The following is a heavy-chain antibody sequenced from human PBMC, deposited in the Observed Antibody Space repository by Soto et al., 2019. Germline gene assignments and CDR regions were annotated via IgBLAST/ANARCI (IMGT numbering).Heavy chain of an antibody. CDR1: GYTFTGYY. D-gene: IGHD2-2*03. Sequence: ASVKVSCKASGYTFTGYYMHWVRQAPGQGLEWMGWINPNSGGTNYAQKFQGWVTMTRDTSISTAYMELSRLRFDDTAVYYCARDGYCSSTSCSDRKYYYGMDVWGQGTTVTVSS. CDR2: INPNSGGT. V-gene: IGHV1-2*04. CDR3: ARDGYCSSTSCSDRKYYYGMDV. J-gene: IGHJ6*02.